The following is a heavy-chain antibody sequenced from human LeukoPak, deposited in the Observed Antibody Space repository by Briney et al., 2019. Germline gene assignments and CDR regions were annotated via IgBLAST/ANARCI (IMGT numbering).Heavy chain of an antibody. J-gene: IGHJ3*02. CDR1: GYSISSGYY. D-gene: IGHD6-13*01. V-gene: IGHV4-38-2*02. Sequence: SETQSLTCTVSGYSISSGYYWGWIRQPPGKGLEWIGSIYHSGSTYYNPSLKSRVTISVDTSKNQFSLKLSSVTAADTAVYYCARDQGSRDGYDAFDIWGQGTMVTVSS. CDR3: ARDQGSRDGYDAFDI. CDR2: IYHSGST.